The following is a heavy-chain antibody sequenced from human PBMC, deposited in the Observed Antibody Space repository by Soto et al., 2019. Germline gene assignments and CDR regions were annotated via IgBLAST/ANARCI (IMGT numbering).Heavy chain of an antibody. V-gene: IGHV3-23*01. D-gene: IGHD1-20*01. Sequence: QPGGSLRLSCAASGFTFSNYAMSWVRQAPGKGLEWVSVISGSGGSTYYADSVKGRFTISRDNSKNTLYLQMNSLRAEDTAVYYCAKFLDVTGTITPIDYWGQGTLVTVSS. J-gene: IGHJ4*02. CDR2: ISGSGGST. CDR1: GFTFSNYA. CDR3: AKFLDVTGTITPIDY.